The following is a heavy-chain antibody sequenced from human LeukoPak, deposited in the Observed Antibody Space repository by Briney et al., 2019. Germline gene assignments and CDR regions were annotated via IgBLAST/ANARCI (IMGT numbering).Heavy chain of an antibody. Sequence: GGSLRLSCAASGXTFSSYWMHWVRQAPGKGLVWVSRINSDGSSTTYADSVRGRFTISRDNAKNTLYLQMNNLRAEDTAVYYCSRIPITSTTSLDYWGQGTLVTVSS. CDR3: SRIPITSTTSLDY. V-gene: IGHV3-74*01. D-gene: IGHD1-20*01. CDR1: GXTFSSYW. CDR2: INSDGSST. J-gene: IGHJ4*02.